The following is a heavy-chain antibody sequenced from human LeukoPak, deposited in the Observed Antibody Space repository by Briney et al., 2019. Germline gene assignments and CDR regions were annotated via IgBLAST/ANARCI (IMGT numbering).Heavy chain of an antibody. CDR3: ATHYGSGSSNYYYYYMDV. V-gene: IGHV4-4*09. CDR1: GGSFSGYY. CDR2: IYTSGST. Sequence: SETLSLTCAVYGGSFSGYYWSWIRQPPGKGLEWIGNIYTSGSTNYNPSLKSRVTISVDTSKNHFSLKLSSVTAADTAVYYCATHYGSGSSNYYYYYMDVWGKGTTVTVSS. J-gene: IGHJ6*03. D-gene: IGHD3-10*01.